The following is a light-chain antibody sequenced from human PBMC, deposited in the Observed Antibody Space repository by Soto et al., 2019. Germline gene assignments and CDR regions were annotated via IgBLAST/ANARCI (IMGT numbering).Light chain of an antibody. Sequence: DIQMTQSPSTLSGSVGDRVTITCRASQTISSWLAWYQQKPGKAPKLLIYKASTLKSGVPSRFSGSGSGKELTLTISSMQNDHFANYYCQHYNSYSEAFGQGTKVDIK. CDR2: KAS. J-gene: IGKJ1*01. CDR3: QHYNSYSEA. CDR1: QTISSW. V-gene: IGKV1-5*03.